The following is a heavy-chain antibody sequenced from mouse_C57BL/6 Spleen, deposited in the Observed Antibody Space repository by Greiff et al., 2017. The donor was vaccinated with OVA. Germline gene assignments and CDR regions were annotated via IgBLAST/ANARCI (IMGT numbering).Heavy chain of an antibody. Sequence: QVQLQQSGPELVKPGASVKISCKASGYAFSSSWMNWVKQRPGKGLEWIGRIYPGDGDTNYNGKFKGKATLTADKSSSTAYMQLSSLTSEDSAVYFCASFSYDEDYSMDYWGQGTSVTVSS. CDR2: IYPGDGDT. CDR3: ASFSYDEDYSMDY. D-gene: IGHD2-12*01. J-gene: IGHJ4*01. CDR1: GYAFSSSW. V-gene: IGHV1-82*01.